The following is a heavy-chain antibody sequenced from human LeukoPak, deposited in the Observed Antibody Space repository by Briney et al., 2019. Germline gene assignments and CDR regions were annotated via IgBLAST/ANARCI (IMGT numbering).Heavy chain of an antibody. CDR2: IYYSGST. J-gene: IGHJ6*02. CDR1: GGSISSYY. V-gene: IGHV4-59*01. D-gene: IGHD4-17*01. CDR3: ARVGPTTAYYYHYGMDV. Sequence: KASETLSLTCTVSGGSISSYYWSWIRQPPGKGLEWIGYIYYSGSTNYNPSLKSRVTISVDTSKNQFSLKLSSVTAADTAVYYCARVGPTTAYYYHYGMDVWGQGTTVTVSS.